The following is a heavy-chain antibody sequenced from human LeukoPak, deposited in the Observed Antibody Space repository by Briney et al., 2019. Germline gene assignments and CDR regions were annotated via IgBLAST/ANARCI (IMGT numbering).Heavy chain of an antibody. CDR3: ARGPLAAAGYYYYYAMDV. D-gene: IGHD6-13*01. CDR1: GYTFTSYG. V-gene: IGHV1-18*01. J-gene: IGHJ6*02. Sequence: ASVKVSCKASGYTFTSYGISWVRQAPGQGLEWMGWISAYNGNTNYAQKLQGRVTMTTDTSTSTAYMELRSLRSDDTAVYYCARGPLAAAGYYYYYAMDVSGQGTTVTVSS. CDR2: ISAYNGNT.